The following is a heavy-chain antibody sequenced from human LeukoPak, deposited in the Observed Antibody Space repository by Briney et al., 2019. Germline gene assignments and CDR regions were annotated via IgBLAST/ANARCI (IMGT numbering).Heavy chain of an antibody. CDR2: INPNSGGT. D-gene: IGHD3-10*01. CDR3: ARAVTYYYGSGSYYRGLGYDY. V-gene: IGHV1-2*02. Sequence: ASVKVSCKASAYTFTDYYIHWVRQAPGQGLEWMGWINPNSGGTNYAQKFQGRVTMTRDTSISTAYMELSRLRSGDTAVYYCARAVTYYYGSGSYYRGLGYDYWGQGTLVTVSS. J-gene: IGHJ4*02. CDR1: AYTFTDYY.